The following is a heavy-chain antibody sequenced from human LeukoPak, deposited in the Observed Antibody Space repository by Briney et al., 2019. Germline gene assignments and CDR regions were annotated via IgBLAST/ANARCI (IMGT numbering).Heavy chain of an antibody. D-gene: IGHD6-13*01. J-gene: IGHJ3*02. V-gene: IGHV1-8*02. CDR1: GYTFTSYG. CDR3: ARGSYRSSSWYDDAFDI. Sequence: ASVKVSCKASGYTFTSYGISWVRQATGQGLEWMGWMNPNSGNTGYAQKFQGRVTMTRNTSISTAYMELSSLRSEDTAVYYCARGSYRSSSWYDDAFDIWGQGTMVTVSS. CDR2: MNPNSGNT.